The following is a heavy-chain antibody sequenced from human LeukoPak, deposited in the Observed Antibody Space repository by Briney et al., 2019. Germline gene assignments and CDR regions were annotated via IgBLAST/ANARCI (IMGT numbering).Heavy chain of an antibody. CDR1: GFTFSSYA. J-gene: IGHJ4*02. CDR2: ISGSGGST. D-gene: IGHD3-22*01. V-gene: IGHV3-23*01. Sequence: GGSLRLSCAASGFTFSSYAMSWVRQAPGKGLEWVSAISGSGGSTYYADSVKGRFTISRDNSKNTLYLQMNSLRAGDTAVYYCAKDDNYYDSSGYYYVLGYWGQGTLVTVSS. CDR3: AKDDNYYDSSGYYYVLGY.